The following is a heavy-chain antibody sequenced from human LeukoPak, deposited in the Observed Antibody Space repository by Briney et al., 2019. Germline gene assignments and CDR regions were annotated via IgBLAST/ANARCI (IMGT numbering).Heavy chain of an antibody. CDR3: AKAATYFYGSVTYDWFES. Sequence: PGGSLRLSCAASGFRFSSYWMHWVRQIPGKGLMWVSRIESNGLTLYADSVRDRFTISRDNGKNTIYLQMNSLRVDDTAIYYCAKAATYFYGSVTYDWFESWGQGTLVTVSS. D-gene: IGHD3-10*01. V-gene: IGHV3-74*01. CDR1: GFRFSSYW. CDR2: IESNGLT. J-gene: IGHJ5*01.